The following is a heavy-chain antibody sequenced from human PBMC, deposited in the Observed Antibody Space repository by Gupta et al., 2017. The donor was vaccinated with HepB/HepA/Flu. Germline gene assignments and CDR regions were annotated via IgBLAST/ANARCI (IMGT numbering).Heavy chain of an antibody. V-gene: IGHV3-7*01. CDR1: GFTFSSHW. D-gene: IGHD2/OR15-2a*01. CDR2: IKQDGSEK. J-gene: IGHJ3*02. CDR3: ARGSGSTTRALDI. Sequence: VQLVESGGGLVQPGGSLRLSCAASGFTFSSHWMNWVRQAPGKGREWVANIKQDGSEKKYVDSGRGRFTISRDNAKDSLYLQMDSLRAEDTAVYYCARGSGSTTRALDIWGQGTMVTVSS.